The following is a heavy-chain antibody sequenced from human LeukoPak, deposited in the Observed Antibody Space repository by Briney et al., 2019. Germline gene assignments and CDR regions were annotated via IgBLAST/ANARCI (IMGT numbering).Heavy chain of an antibody. J-gene: IGHJ5*02. Sequence: ASVNVSCKASGYTFTSYYMHWVRQAPGQGREWMGLINPTGGSTGYAQKFQGRVTMTRDMSTSTDYMELSSLRSEDTAIYYCARDNSVGDNAWWFDHWGQGTLVTVSS. V-gene: IGHV1-46*01. D-gene: IGHD1-26*01. CDR2: INPTGGST. CDR3: ARDNSVGDNAWWFDH. CDR1: GYTFTSYY.